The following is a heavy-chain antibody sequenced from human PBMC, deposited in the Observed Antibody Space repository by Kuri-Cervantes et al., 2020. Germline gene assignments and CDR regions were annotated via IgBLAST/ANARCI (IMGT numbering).Heavy chain of an antibody. J-gene: IGHJ4*02. CDR3: ANPYYYDSSGYYSPFV. CDR2: IIPIFGTA. Sequence: SVKVSCKASGGTFSSYAISWVRQAPGQGLEWMGGIIPIFGTANYAQKFQGRVTITTDESTSTAYMELSSLRSEDTAVYYCANPYYYDSSGYYSPFVWGQGTLVTVSS. CDR1: GGTFSSYA. V-gene: IGHV1-69*05. D-gene: IGHD3-22*01.